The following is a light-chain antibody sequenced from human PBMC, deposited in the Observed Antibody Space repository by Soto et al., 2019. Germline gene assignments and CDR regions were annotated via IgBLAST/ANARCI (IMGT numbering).Light chain of an antibody. Sequence: EIVMTQSPATLSVSPGERATFSCRASQSVSSNLAWYQQKPGQAPRLLIYGASTRATGIPARFSGSGSGTEFTLTISSLQSEDFAVYYCQQYNNWPPLTFDGGTKVEIK. J-gene: IGKJ4*01. CDR2: GAS. V-gene: IGKV3-15*01. CDR3: QQYNNWPPLT. CDR1: QSVSSN.